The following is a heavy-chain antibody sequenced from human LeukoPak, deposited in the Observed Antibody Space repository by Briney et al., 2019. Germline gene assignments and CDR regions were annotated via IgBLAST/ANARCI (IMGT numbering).Heavy chain of an antibody. D-gene: IGHD5-24*01. Sequence: SEPMSLTCTVSFGSISSYYWSWIRQPPRKGLEWIGYIYYSGSTNYNPSLKSRVTISVDTSKNQFSLKLTSVTAADTAVYYCARTLSFDGYSDYWGQGTLVTVSS. CDR2: IYYSGST. CDR1: FGSISSYY. V-gene: IGHV4-59*01. J-gene: IGHJ4*02. CDR3: ARTLSFDGYSDY.